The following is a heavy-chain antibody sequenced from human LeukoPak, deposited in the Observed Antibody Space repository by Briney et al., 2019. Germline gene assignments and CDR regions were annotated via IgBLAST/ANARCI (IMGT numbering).Heavy chain of an antibody. CDR3: ARFTTGGIDY. V-gene: IGHV4-30-2*01. CDR1: GGSISSGGYS. J-gene: IGHJ4*02. Sequence: SQTLSLTCAVSGGSISSGGYSWSWIRQPPGKGLEWIGYIYHSGSTYYNPSLKSRVTISVDRSKNQFSLKLSSVTAADTAVYYCARFTTGGIDYWGQGTLVTVSS. CDR2: IYHSGST. D-gene: IGHD1-1*01.